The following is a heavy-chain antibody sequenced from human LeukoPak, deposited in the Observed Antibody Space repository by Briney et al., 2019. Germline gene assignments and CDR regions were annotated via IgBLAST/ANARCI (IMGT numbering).Heavy chain of an antibody. J-gene: IGHJ6*03. D-gene: IGHD3-10*01. CDR3: ARGSGSYSVGSYYYMDV. CDR1: GYTFTSYY. V-gene: IGHV1-2*02. CDR2: INPNSGGT. Sequence: ASVKVSCKASGYTFTSYYMHWVRQAPGQGLEWMGWINPNSGGTNYAQKFQGRVTMTRDTSISTAYMELSRLRSDDTAVYYCARGSGSYSVGSYYYMDVWGKGTTATVSS.